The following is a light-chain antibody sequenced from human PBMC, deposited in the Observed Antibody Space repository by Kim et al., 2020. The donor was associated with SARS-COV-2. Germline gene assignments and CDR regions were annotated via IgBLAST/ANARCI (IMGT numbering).Light chain of an antibody. CDR1: SGHSSYV. J-gene: IGLJ3*02. Sequence: ASVKLTCTLSSGHSSYVITWHQQQPEKGPRYLMNVNSDGSHNRGDGIPDRFSGSSSGAERYLTISSLQSEDEADYYCQTWGTGIWVFGGGTKVTVL. CDR3: QTWGTGIWV. V-gene: IGLV4-69*01. CDR2: VNSDGSH.